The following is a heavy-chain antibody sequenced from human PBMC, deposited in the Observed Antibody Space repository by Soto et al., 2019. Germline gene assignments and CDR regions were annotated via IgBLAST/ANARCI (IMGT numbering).Heavy chain of an antibody. CDR3: AKSVSELLVN. D-gene: IGHD1-26*01. CDR2: IKHSGST. V-gene: IGHV4-34*01. CDR1: GGSFSGYY. Sequence: SETLSLTCAVYGGSFSGYYWSWIRQPPGKGLEWIGEIKHSGSTNYNPSLKSRVTISVDTSKNQFPLKLSSVTAADTAVYYCAKSVSELLVNWGQGTLVTVSS. J-gene: IGHJ4*02.